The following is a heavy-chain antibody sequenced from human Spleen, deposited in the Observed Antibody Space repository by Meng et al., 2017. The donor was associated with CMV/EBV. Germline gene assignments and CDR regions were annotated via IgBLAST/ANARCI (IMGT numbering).Heavy chain of an antibody. CDR3: ARPRGLPSEFDS. CDR2: ISNYNGKT. J-gene: IGHJ4*02. Sequence: CKAAGYIFTSYGISWVRQAPGQGLEWMGWISNYNGKTKYAQKLQARVTMTTDTSTTTAYMELRSLRSEDTAVYYCARPRGLPSEFDSWGQGTLVTVSS. CDR1: GYIFTSYG. V-gene: IGHV1-18*01.